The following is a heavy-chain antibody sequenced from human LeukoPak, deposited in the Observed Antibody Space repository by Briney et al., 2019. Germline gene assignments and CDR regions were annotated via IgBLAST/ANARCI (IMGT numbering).Heavy chain of an antibody. CDR3: ARAGIYYYVPNFDY. CDR1: GGTFSSYG. D-gene: IGHD3-22*01. V-gene: IGHV1-18*01. CDR2: ISAYNGNT. Sequence: GASVKVSCKASGGTFSSYGISWVRQAPGQGLEWMGWISAYNGNTNYAQKLQGRVTMTTDTSTSTAYMELRSLRSDDTAVYYCARAGIYYYVPNFDYWGQGTLVTVSS. J-gene: IGHJ4*02.